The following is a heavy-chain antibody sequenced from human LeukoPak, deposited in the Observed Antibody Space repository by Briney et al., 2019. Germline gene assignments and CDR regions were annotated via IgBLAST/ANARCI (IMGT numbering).Heavy chain of an antibody. V-gene: IGHV3-23*01. CDR3: VRDMEPLRYFDT. J-gene: IGHJ4*02. CDR2: ISKNTVDT. D-gene: IGHD3-9*01. CDR1: GFIFSRYA. Sequence: GGSLRLSCTGSGFIFSRYAVSWVRQAPGKGLEWVSAISKNTVDTYYADSVKGRLTISRDCSKNTVYLQMNSLRAEDTAVYYCVRDMEPLRYFDTWGQGTLVTVSS.